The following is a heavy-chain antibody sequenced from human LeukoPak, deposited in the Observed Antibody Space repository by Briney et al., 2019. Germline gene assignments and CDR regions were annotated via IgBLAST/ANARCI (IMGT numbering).Heavy chain of an antibody. J-gene: IGHJ4*02. D-gene: IGHD6-13*01. CDR3: ARVLAAAVDY. Sequence: AETLSLTCTVSGYSISSGYYWGWIRQPPGKGLECIGSISHSESAYYNPSLKSRVTISVDTSKNQFSLKLSSVTAADTAVYYCARVLAAAVDYWGQGTLVTVSS. CDR2: ISHSESA. CDR1: GYSISSGYY. V-gene: IGHV4-38-2*02.